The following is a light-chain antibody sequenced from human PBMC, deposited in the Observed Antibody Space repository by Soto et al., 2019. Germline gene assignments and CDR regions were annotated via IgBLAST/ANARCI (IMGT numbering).Light chain of an antibody. Sequence: QSVLTQRRSASGTPGQSVTISCSGGSSNIGSNTVNWYQQLPGTAPKLLIYSNNQRPSGVPDRFSGSKSGTSASLAISGLQSEDEADYYCAAWDAGLNGGGVFGSGNKLTVL. CDR3: AAWDAGLNGGGV. V-gene: IGLV1-44*01. J-gene: IGLJ3*02. CDR1: SSNIGSNT. CDR2: SNN.